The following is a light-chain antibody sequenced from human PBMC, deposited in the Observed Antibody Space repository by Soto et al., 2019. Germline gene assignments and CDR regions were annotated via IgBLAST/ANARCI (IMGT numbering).Light chain of an antibody. V-gene: IGLV2-14*01. CDR2: AVS. CDR1: SSDVGGYNH. J-gene: IGLJ2*01. Sequence: QSALTQPASVSGSPGQSITISCTGTSSDVGGYNHVSWYQHSPGKAPKLILFAVSDRPSGVSHRFSGSKSGNTASLTISGLQADDAADYYCCSYTSLSTVVFGGGTTVTVL. CDR3: CSYTSLSTVV.